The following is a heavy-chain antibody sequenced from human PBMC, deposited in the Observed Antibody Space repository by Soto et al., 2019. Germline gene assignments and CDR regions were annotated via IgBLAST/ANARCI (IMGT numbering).Heavy chain of an antibody. Sequence: GGSVRLSCAASGFTFSSYGMHWFRQAPGKGLGWVAVISYDGSNKYYADSVKGRFTISRDNSKNTLYLQMNSLRAEDTAVYYCAKVQVEDSSGWYNWFDPWGQGTLVTVSS. D-gene: IGHD6-19*01. CDR1: GFTFSSYG. J-gene: IGHJ5*02. CDR2: ISYDGSNK. CDR3: AKVQVEDSSGWYNWFDP. V-gene: IGHV3-30*18.